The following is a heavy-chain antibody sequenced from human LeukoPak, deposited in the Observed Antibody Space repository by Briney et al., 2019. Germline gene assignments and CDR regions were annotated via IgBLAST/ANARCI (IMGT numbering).Heavy chain of an antibody. CDR1: GFTFITYG. CDR3: AKGGGWHDNWFDP. V-gene: IGHV3-30*18. Sequence: PGGSLRLSCAASGFTFITYGMHWVRQAPGKGLEWVAVIAYDGSNKYYGDSVKGRFTVSRDNSYHTLYLQMNSLRTEDTAVYYCAKGGGWHDNWFDPWGQGTLVTVSS. D-gene: IGHD6-19*01. J-gene: IGHJ5*02. CDR2: IAYDGSNK.